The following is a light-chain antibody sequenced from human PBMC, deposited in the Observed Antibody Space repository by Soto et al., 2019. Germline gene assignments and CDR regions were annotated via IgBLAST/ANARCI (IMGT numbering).Light chain of an antibody. V-gene: IGLV2-14*01. CDR1: SGDVGAYNY. Sequence: QSALTQPASVSGSPGQSITISCTVTSGDVGAYNYVSWYQQHPGKAPRLMIYDVSNRPSGASNRFSGSKSGNTASLTISGLQAEDEADYYCISYTSINTHVFGTGTKV. J-gene: IGLJ1*01. CDR2: DVS. CDR3: ISYTSINTHV.